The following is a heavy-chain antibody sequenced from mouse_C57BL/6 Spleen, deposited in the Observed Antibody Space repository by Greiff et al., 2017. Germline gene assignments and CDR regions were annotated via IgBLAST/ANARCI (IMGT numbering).Heavy chain of an antibody. Sequence: QVQLKQPGTELVKPGASVKLSCKASGYTFTSYWMHWVKQRPGQGLEWIGNINPSNGGTNYNEKFKSKATLTVDKSSSRAYMQLSSLTSEDSAVYYCARGGSGSGYYAMDYWGQGTSVTVSS. J-gene: IGHJ4*01. CDR3: ARGGSGSGYYAMDY. D-gene: IGHD3-2*02. CDR1: GYTFTSYW. V-gene: IGHV1-53*01. CDR2: INPSNGGT.